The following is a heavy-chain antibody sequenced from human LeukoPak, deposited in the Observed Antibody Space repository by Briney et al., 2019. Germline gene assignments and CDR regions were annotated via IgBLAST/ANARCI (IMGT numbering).Heavy chain of an antibody. CDR2: IYHIGTT. Sequence: SETLSLTCTVSGGSINSYYWGWIRQPPGKGLQWIGYIYHIGTTDYHPSLKSRATISLDRSKIQVSLSLSSVTAADTAVYYCARDPASFLSGYRQSLWGQGTMVTVSS. J-gene: IGHJ3*01. CDR1: GGSINSYY. CDR3: ARDPASFLSGYRQSL. V-gene: IGHV4-59*12. D-gene: IGHD5-12*01.